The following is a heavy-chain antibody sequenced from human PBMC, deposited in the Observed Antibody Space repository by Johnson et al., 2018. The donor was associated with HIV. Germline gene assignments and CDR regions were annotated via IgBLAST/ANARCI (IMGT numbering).Heavy chain of an antibody. V-gene: IGHV3-11*01. CDR1: GFTFSDYY. CDR3: ARVVVVVATVRVGAFDI. J-gene: IGHJ3*02. Sequence: QMQLVESGGGLVKPGGSLRLSCAASGFTFSDYYMSWIRQAPGKGLEWVSYISSSGSTIYYADSVKGRFTISRDNAKKSLYLQMNSLRAEDTALYYCARVVVVVATVRVGAFDIWGQGTMVTVSS. CDR2: ISSSGSTI. D-gene: IGHD2-15*01.